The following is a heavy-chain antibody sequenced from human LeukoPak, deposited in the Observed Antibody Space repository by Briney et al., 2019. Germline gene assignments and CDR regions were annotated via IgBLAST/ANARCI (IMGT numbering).Heavy chain of an antibody. J-gene: IGHJ4*02. Sequence: GGSLRLSCAAPGFTFTTYGMRWVREAPGRGLEWVAVIWFDESNKTYADSVKGRFTISRDNSKNTLYLQMNSLRAEDTAVYYGARDWGYCSGCSCPLDYWGQGSLVTVSS. V-gene: IGHV3-33*01. CDR3: ARDWGYCSGCSCPLDY. CDR1: GFTFTTYG. D-gene: IGHD2-15*01. CDR2: IWFDESNK.